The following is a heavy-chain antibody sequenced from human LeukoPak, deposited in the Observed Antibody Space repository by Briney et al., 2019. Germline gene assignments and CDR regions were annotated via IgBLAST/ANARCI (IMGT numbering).Heavy chain of an antibody. CDR1: GGSISSYY. V-gene: IGHV4-59*01. CDR3: ARGGGYSYDLDN. J-gene: IGHJ4*02. D-gene: IGHD5-18*01. CDR2: IYYSGST. Sequence: SETLSLTCTVSGGSISSYYWSWIRQPPGKGLEWIGYIYYSGSTNYNPSLKSRVTISVDTSENQFSLKLSSVTTADTAVYFCARGGGYSYDLDNWGQGTLVTVSS.